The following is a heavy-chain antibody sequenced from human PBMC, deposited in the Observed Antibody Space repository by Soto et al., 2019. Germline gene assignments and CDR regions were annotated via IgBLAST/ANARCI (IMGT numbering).Heavy chain of an antibody. J-gene: IGHJ6*02. CDR1: GYTFTDYY. D-gene: IGHD3-22*01. V-gene: IGHV1-69-2*01. CDR3: ATGDYYDSSGMRYYGRDV. CDR2: VDPEDGET. Sequence: EVQLVQSGAEVKKPGATVKISCKVSGYTFTDYYMHWVQQAPGKGLEWMGLVDPEDGETIYAEKFQGRVTITADTSTDTAYMELSSLRAEDTAVYYCATGDYYDSSGMRYYGRDVWGQGTTVTVCS.